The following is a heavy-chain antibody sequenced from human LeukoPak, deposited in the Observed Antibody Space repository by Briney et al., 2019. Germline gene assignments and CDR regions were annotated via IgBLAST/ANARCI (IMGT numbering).Heavy chain of an antibody. CDR1: GYTFTGYY. CDR3: ARDQAPRMITFGGPRRWFDP. J-gene: IGHJ5*02. V-gene: IGHV1-2*02. D-gene: IGHD3-16*01. CDR2: INPNSGGT. Sequence: ASVKVSCKASGYTFTGYYMHWVRQAPGQGLEWMGWINPNSGGTNYAQKFQGRVTMTRDTSISTAYMELSWLRSDDTAVYYCARDQAPRMITFGGPRRWFDPWGQGTLVTVSS.